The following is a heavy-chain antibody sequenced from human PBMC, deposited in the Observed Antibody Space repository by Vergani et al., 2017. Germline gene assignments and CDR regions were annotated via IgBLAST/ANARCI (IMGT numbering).Heavy chain of an antibody. J-gene: IGHJ4*02. CDR1: GGSISSYY. Sequence: QVQLQESGPGLVKPSETLSLTCTVSGGSISSYYWSWIRQPPGKGLEWIGYIYYSGSTNYNPSLKSRVTISVDTSKNQFSLKLSSVTAADTAVYYCARVGQWLPPPPYTYYFDYWGQGTLVTVSS. CDR2: IYYSGST. V-gene: IGHV4-59*01. CDR3: ARVGQWLPPPPYTYYFDY. D-gene: IGHD6-19*01.